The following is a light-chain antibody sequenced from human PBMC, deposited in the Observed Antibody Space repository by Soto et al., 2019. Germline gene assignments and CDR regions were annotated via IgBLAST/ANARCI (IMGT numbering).Light chain of an antibody. Sequence: DIQMTQSPSSLSASVGDRVTITCRASESVITYLNWYRQKPGKAPNLLIHTASTLESGVPTRFSGSGSGTDFTLTNSSLQPEDFGIYYCQQSYSNPPTFGGGTKVEI. J-gene: IGKJ4*01. CDR1: ESVITY. V-gene: IGKV1-39*01. CDR3: QQSYSNPPT. CDR2: TAS.